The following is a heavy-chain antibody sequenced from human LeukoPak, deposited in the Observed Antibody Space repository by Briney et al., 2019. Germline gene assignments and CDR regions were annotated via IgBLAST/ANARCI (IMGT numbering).Heavy chain of an antibody. CDR3: ARDLGDFDY. J-gene: IGHJ4*02. CDR2: INHSGST. D-gene: IGHD3-16*01. Sequence: SETLSLTCAVYGGSFSGYYWSWIRQPPGKGLEWIGEINHSGSTNYNPSLKSRVTMSVDTSKNQFSLKLSSVTAADTAVYYCARDLGDFDYWGQGTLVTVSS. V-gene: IGHV4-34*01. CDR1: GGSFSGYY.